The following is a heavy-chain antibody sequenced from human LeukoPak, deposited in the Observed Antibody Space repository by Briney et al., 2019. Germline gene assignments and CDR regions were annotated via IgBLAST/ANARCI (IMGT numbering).Heavy chain of an antibody. CDR1: GFTFSSYA. Sequence: AGGSLRLSCAASGFTFSSYAMSWVRQAPGKGLEWVSAISGSGGSTYYADSVKGRFTISRDNSKNTLYLQMNSLRAEDTGVNDCAKDRRLRVETPVFWGQGTLVTVSS. CDR2: ISGSGGST. V-gene: IGHV3-23*01. D-gene: IGHD5-24*01. CDR3: AKDRRLRVETPVF. J-gene: IGHJ4*02.